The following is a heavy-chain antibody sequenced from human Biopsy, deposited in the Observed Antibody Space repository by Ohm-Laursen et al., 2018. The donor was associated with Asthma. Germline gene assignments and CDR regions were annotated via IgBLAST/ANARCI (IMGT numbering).Heavy chain of an antibody. CDR3: ARGYSTSWYFGY. CDR1: GFTFGNFW. D-gene: IGHD6-13*01. J-gene: IGHJ4*02. V-gene: IGHV3-11*01. CDR2: ISSRGSNI. Sequence: GSLRLSCAASGFTFGNFWMSWGRQTPGKGLEWVAYISSRGSNIFYADSVKGRFTISRDNAKKSLFLEMNSLTVEDTAVYFCARGYSTSWYFGYWGQGTLVTVSS.